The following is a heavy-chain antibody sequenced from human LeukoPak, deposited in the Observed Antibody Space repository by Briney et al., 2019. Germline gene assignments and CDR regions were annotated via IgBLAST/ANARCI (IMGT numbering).Heavy chain of an antibody. CDR2: IRYDGSNK. CDR1: GFTFSSYG. V-gene: IGHV3-30*02. D-gene: IGHD3-16*01. J-gene: IGHJ6*03. Sequence: GGSLRLSCAASGFTFSSYGMHRVRQAPGKGLEWVAFIRYDGSNKYYADSVKGRFTISRDNSKNTLYLQMNSLRAQDTAVYYCARDAVAALGYYYYMDVWGKGTTVTVSS. CDR3: ARDAVAALGYYYYMDV.